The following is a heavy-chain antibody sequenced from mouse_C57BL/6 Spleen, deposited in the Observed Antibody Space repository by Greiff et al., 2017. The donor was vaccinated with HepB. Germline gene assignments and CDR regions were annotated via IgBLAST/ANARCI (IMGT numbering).Heavy chain of an antibody. V-gene: IGHV1-64*01. Sequence: QVQLQQPGTELVKPGASVKLSCKASGYTFTSYWMHWVKQRPGQGLEWIGIIHPNNGGTNYNEKFKSKATLTVDKSSSTAYMQLSSLTSEDSAVYYCARREYGSSIAWFAYWGQGTLVTVSA. CDR3: ARREYGSSIAWFAY. CDR2: IHPNNGGT. CDR1: GYTFTSYW. D-gene: IGHD1-1*01. J-gene: IGHJ3*01.